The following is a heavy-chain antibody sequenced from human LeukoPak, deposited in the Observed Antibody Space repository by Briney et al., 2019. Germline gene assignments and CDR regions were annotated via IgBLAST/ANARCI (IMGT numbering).Heavy chain of an antibody. D-gene: IGHD1-26*01. Sequence: GGSLRLSCAASGFIFDDYAMYWVRQAPGKGLEWVSGISWNSRIIDYADSVKGRFTISGDNAETSLYLQMNSLTTEDTAFYYCARLTGAASGTYYFDFWGQGTLVTVSS. J-gene: IGHJ4*02. V-gene: IGHV3-9*01. CDR2: ISWNSRII. CDR3: ARLTGAASGTYYFDF. CDR1: GFIFDDYA.